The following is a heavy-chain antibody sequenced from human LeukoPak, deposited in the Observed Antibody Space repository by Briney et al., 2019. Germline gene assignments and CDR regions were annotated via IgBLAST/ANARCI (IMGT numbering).Heavy chain of an antibody. CDR2: IYSGGNT. CDR1: GFTVSGNY. V-gene: IGHV3-53*01. Sequence: GGSLSLSCAVSGFTVSGNYMSWVRQAPGKGLEWVSIIYSGGNTYYAHSLKGRFTISRDKSKNTLYLQMNSLRAEDTAVYYCARRAGGYSHPYDYWGQGILVTVSS. D-gene: IGHD4-23*01. J-gene: IGHJ4*02. CDR3: ARRAGGYSHPYDY.